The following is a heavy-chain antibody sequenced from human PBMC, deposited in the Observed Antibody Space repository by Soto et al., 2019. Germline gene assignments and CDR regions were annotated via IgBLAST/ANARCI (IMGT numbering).Heavy chain of an antibody. Sequence: SETLSLTCTVSGGSISNYYWIWIRQPPGKGLEWIGYIYYSGSTNYNPSLKSRVTISVDTSKNQFSLNLRSVTAADTAVYYCVRPKYSGNSDAFDIWGQGTMVTVS. D-gene: IGHD1-26*01. V-gene: IGHV4-59*08. CDR2: IYYSGST. CDR3: VRPKYSGNSDAFDI. CDR1: GGSISNYY. J-gene: IGHJ3*02.